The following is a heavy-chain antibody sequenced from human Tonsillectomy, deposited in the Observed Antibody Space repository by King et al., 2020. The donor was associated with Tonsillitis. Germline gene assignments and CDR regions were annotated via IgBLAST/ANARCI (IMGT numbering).Heavy chain of an antibody. V-gene: IGHV6-1*01. CDR3: ARESPYYDILTGYSSFDY. D-gene: IGHD3-9*01. CDR2: TYYRSKWYN. J-gene: IGHJ4*02. CDR1: GDSVSSNSAA. Sequence: VQLQQSGPGLVKPSQTLSLTCAISGDSVSSNSAAWNWIRQSPSRGLEWLGRTYYRSKWYNDYAVSVKSRITVNPDTSKNQFSLQLNSVTPEDTAVYYCARESPYYDILTGYSSFDYWGPGTLVTVSS.